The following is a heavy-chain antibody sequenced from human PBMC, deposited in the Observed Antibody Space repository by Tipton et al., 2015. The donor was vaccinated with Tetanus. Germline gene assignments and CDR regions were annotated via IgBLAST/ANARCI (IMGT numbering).Heavy chain of an antibody. D-gene: IGHD5-12*01. CDR2: INPYNGNT. CDR3: ARSRVVATISPFDY. CDR1: GYTFTSYG. Sequence: QSGPEVKKPGASVKVSCKASGYTFTSYGISWVRQAPGQGLEWMGWINPYNGNTNYAQKLQDRVTMTTDTSTSTAHMELRSLRSDDTAVYYCARSRVVATISPFDYWGQGTLVTVSS. V-gene: IGHV1-18*01. J-gene: IGHJ4*02.